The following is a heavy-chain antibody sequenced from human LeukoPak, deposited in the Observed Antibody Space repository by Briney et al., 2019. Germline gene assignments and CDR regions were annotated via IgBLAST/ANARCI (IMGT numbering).Heavy chain of an antibody. D-gene: IGHD6-19*01. V-gene: IGHV4-61*02. CDR1: GGSISSGSYY. CDR2: MYTSGST. J-gene: IGHJ3*02. Sequence: SETLSLTCTVSGGSISSGSYYWSWIRQPAGKGLEWIGRMYTSGSTNYNPSLKSRVTISVDTSKNQFSLKLSSVTAADTAVYYCARDRVNGWYDAFDIWGQGTMVTVSS. CDR3: ARDRVNGWYDAFDI.